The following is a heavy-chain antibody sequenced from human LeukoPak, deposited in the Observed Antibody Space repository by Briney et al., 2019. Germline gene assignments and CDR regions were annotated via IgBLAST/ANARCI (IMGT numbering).Heavy chain of an antibody. CDR3: ARMADYDILTGYYPGFDY. J-gene: IGHJ4*02. Sequence: HGESLKISCKGSGYSFTNYWIGWVRQMPGKGLEWMGISYHGDPDTRYSPSFQGQVTISADKSISTAYLQWSSLKASDTAMYYCARMADYDILTGYYPGFDYWGQGTLVTVSS. V-gene: IGHV5-51*01. CDR1: GYSFTNYW. CDR2: SYHGDPDT. D-gene: IGHD3-9*01.